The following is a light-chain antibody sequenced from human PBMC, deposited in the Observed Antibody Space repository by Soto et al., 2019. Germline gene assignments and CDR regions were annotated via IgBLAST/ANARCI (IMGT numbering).Light chain of an antibody. V-gene: IGKV1-5*01. CDR2: DAS. CDR1: QNINKR. Sequence: DIQMTQSPFTLSASVGDRFTITCRASQNINKRLAWHQQKPGKAPKVLIYDASNLKSGVPSRFSGSGSGTEFILTISSLQPDDFATYYCQQYYTYPWTFGQGTKVDIK. CDR3: QQYYTYPWT. J-gene: IGKJ1*01.